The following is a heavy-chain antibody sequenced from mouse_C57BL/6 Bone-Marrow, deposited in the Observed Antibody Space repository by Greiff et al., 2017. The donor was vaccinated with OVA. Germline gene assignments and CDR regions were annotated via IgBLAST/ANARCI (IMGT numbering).Heavy chain of an antibody. Sequence: VQLKESGPELVKPGASVKIPCKASGYTFTDYNMDWVKQSHGKSLEWIGDINPNNGGTIYNQKFKGKATLTVDKSSSTAYMELRSLTSEDTAVYYCARKGDYDAFAYWGQGTLVTVSA. D-gene: IGHD2-4*01. V-gene: IGHV1-18*01. CDR2: INPNNGGT. CDR3: ARKGDYDAFAY. J-gene: IGHJ3*01. CDR1: GYTFTDYN.